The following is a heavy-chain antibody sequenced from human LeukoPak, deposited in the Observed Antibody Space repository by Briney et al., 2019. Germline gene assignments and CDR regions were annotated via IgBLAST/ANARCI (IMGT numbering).Heavy chain of an antibody. CDR1: GFTFSSYG. Sequence: PGGSLRLSCAASGFTFSSYGMHWVRQAPGKGLEWVAVICYDGSNKYYADSVKGRFTISRDNSKNTLYLQMNSLRAEDTAVYYCARVGVGGDYFDYWGQGTLVTVSS. V-gene: IGHV3-33*01. CDR2: ICYDGSNK. J-gene: IGHJ4*02. CDR3: ARVGVGGDYFDY. D-gene: IGHD2-15*01.